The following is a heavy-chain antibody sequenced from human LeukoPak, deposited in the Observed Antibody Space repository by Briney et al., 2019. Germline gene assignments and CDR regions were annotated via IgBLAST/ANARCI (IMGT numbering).Heavy chain of an antibody. V-gene: IGHV3-7*01. CDR3: AKKGSRIAAAGPYFDY. J-gene: IGHJ4*02. CDR1: GFSFSNSW. CDR2: IKKDGSEK. Sequence: GGSLRLSCAASGFSFSNSWMAWVRQAPGKGLEWVANIKKDGSEKIYGDSVKGRFTISRDNAKNSLYLQMNSLRAEDTAVYYCAKKGSRIAAAGPYFDYWGQGTLVTVSS. D-gene: IGHD6-13*01.